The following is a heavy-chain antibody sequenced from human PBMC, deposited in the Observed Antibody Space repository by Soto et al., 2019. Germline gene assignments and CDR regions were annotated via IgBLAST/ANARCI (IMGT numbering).Heavy chain of an antibody. CDR3: AKVHNGYYYDSSGYYYTGYFDS. CDR2: ISGSGGST. Sequence: GGSLRLSCAASGFTFSSYAMSWVRQAPGKGLEWVSAISGSGGSTYYADSVKGRFTISRDNSKKTLYLQMNSLRAEDTAVYYCAKVHNGYYYDSSGYYYTGYFDSWGQGTLLTVSS. V-gene: IGHV3-23*01. D-gene: IGHD3-22*01. J-gene: IGHJ4*02. CDR1: GFTFSSYA.